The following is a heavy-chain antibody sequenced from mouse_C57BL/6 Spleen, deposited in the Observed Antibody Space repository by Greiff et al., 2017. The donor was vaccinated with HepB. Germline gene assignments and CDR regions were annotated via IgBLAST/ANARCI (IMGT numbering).Heavy chain of an antibody. CDR1: GFTFSDYG. V-gene: IGHV5-17*01. Sequence: EVKLMESGGGLVKPGGSLKLSCAASGFTFSDYGMHWVRQAPEKGLEWVAYISSGSSTIYYTDTVKGRFTISRDNANNTLFLQMTSLRSEDTAMYYCANSYYSNSYYAMDYWGQGTSVTVSS. J-gene: IGHJ4*01. CDR2: ISSGSSTI. D-gene: IGHD2-5*01. CDR3: ANSYYSNSYYAMDY.